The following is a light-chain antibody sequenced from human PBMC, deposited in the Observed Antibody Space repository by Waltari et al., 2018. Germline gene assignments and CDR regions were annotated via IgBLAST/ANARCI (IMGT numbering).Light chain of an antibody. J-gene: IGKJ1*01. Sequence: DIQMTQSPSTLSASVGDRVTITCRASQSISSWLAWYQQKPGKAPKFLIYKASSLESGVPSRFSGSGSGTDFTLTINGLQPEDAAVYFCHQYYLTPWTFGQGTKLEIK. CDR3: HQYYLTPWT. V-gene: IGKV1-5*03. CDR1: QSISSW. CDR2: KAS.